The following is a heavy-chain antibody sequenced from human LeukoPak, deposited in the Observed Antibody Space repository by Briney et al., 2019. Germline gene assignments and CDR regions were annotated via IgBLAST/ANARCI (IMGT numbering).Heavy chain of an antibody. CDR2: ISAYNGNT. CDR1: GYTFTSYG. Sequence: ASVKVSCKASGYTFTSYGISWVRQAPGQGLEWMGWISAYNGNTNYAQKLQGRVTMTTDTSTSTAYMEPRSLRSDDTAVYYCARLVPYYYDSSGYSNFDYWGQGTLVTVSS. CDR3: ARLVPYYYDSSGYSNFDY. V-gene: IGHV1-18*01. J-gene: IGHJ4*02. D-gene: IGHD3-22*01.